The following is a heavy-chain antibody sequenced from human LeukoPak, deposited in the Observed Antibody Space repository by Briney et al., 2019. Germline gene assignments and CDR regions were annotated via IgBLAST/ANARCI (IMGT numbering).Heavy chain of an antibody. CDR1: GGTFSSYA. CDR2: IIPILGIA. D-gene: IGHD3-3*01. Sequence: ASVKVSCKASGGTFSSYAISWVRQAPGQGLEWMGRIIPILGIANYAQKFQGRVTITAVKSTSTAYMELRSLRSDDTAVYYCARTGPRESYDFWSGYYYDYWGQGTLVTVSS. V-gene: IGHV1-69*04. CDR3: ARTGPRESYDFWSGYYYDY. J-gene: IGHJ4*02.